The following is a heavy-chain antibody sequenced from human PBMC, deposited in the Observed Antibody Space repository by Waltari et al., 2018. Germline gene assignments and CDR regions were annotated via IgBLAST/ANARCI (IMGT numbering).Heavy chain of an antibody. CDR3: ARGGGYCSGGSCHYSAFDI. CDR1: GGTFSSYA. Sequence: QVQLVQSGAEVKKPGSSVKVSCKASGGTFSSYAISWVRQAPGQGLEWMGGIIPSVGAENADKKFKGRVTITADESTSTAYMGLSSLRSEDTAVYYCARGGGYCSGGSCHYSAFDIWGQGTMVTVSS. CDR2: IIPSVGAE. D-gene: IGHD2-15*01. V-gene: IGHV1-69*01. J-gene: IGHJ3*02.